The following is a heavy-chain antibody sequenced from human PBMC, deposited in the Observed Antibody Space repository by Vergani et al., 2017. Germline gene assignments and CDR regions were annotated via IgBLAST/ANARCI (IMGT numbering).Heavy chain of an antibody. CDR3: ARAYGRYDWFDY. J-gene: IGHJ4*01. CDR1: GFTFSSYG. CDR2: ISASGAPT. D-gene: IGHD1-20*01. Sequence: VQLVESGGGVVQPGRSLRLSCAASGFTFSSYGMHWVRQAPGKGLEWVSGISASGAPTYYADSVKGRFSISRDNSKNTVFLQMHSLRAEDTAIYYCARAYGRYDWFDYWGQRTLVTVSS. V-gene: IGHV3-23*04.